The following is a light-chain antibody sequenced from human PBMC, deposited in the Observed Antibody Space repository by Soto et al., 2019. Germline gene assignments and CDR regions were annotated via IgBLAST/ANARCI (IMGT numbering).Light chain of an antibody. CDR2: TAS. Sequence: IQMTQSRSTLSASVGAIVTRTGRSGQSISSWLAWYQQQPGKAPKLLIYTASTLESWVPSRFSGSGSGTELTLSISSLLPDDFATYYCPQDQTYSLTFRQGTKVDI. J-gene: IGKJ1*01. CDR3: PQDQTYSLT. CDR1: QSISSW. V-gene: IGKV1-5*03.